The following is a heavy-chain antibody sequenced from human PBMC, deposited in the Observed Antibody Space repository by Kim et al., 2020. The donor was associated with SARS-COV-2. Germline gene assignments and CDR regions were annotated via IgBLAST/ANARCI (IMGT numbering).Heavy chain of an antibody. J-gene: IGHJ4*02. CDR3: AKRVQPNSGYEFWFYLDY. CDR1: GFAFSTYA. V-gene: IGHV3-23*01. Sequence: GGSLRLSCAASGFAFSTYAMSWVRQAPGMGLEWVSGITSDGRTYYADSVKGRFTISRDVSKNTLFLQMNSLRVEDTDVYYFAKRVQPNSGYEFWFYLDYWGQGTLVTVSS. CDR2: ITSDGRT. D-gene: IGHD5-12*01.